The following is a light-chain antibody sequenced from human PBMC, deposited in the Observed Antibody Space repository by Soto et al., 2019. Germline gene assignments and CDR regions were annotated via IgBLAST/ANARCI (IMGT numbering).Light chain of an antibody. CDR2: DVS. CDR3: SSYTSSSIH. J-gene: IGLJ1*01. Sequence: QSALTQPASVSGSPGQSITISCTGTSSDVGGYNYVSWYQQHPGKAPKLMIYDVSNRPSGVSNRFSGSKSGNTASLTISGLQAEDEADYYCSSYTSSSIHFGTGTKLTVL. V-gene: IGLV2-14*01. CDR1: SSDVGGYNY.